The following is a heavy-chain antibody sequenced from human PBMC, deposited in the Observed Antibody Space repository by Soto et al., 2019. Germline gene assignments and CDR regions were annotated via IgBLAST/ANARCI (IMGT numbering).Heavy chain of an antibody. J-gene: IGHJ5*02. CDR1: GFSVSSNY. CDR2: HYSGGST. D-gene: IGHD1-26*01. V-gene: IGHV3-53*01. CDR3: ARHRHPRGTVGATSPLDP. Sequence: GGSLRLSCVISGFSVSSNYLSWVRQAPGKGLEWVSVHYSGGSTYYADSVQGRFTISRDKSNNTLYLQMRRVRAEDTAVYFCARHRHPRGTVGATSPLDPWGQGTQVTVSS.